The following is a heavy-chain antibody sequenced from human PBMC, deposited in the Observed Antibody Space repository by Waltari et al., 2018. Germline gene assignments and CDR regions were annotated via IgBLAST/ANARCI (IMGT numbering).Heavy chain of an antibody. Sequence: QVQLVQSGAEVKKPGSSVKVSCKASGGTFSSYAISWVRQATGQGLEWMGGIIPSFGTATYAQKSQGRVTITAHESTSTAYMELSSLRSEDTAVYYCARYNYDIVPGGAANWFDPWGQGTLVTVSS. CDR1: GGTFSSYA. V-gene: IGHV1-69*01. CDR3: ARYNYDIVPGGAANWFDP. CDR2: IIPSFGTA. D-gene: IGHD3-9*01. J-gene: IGHJ5*02.